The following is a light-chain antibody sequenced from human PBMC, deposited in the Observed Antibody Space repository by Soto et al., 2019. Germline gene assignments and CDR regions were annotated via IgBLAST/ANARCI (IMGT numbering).Light chain of an antibody. CDR2: EVD. V-gene: IGLV2-14*01. CDR1: SSDVGAYNY. Sequence: QSALTQPASVSGSPGQSIIIACTGSSSDVGAYNYVAWYQQKPGKASKLLIYEVDNRPSGISHRFSGSKSGNTASLTISGLQTEDEADYYCSSYTVINTAVFGGGTKLTVL. J-gene: IGLJ3*02. CDR3: SSYTVINTAV.